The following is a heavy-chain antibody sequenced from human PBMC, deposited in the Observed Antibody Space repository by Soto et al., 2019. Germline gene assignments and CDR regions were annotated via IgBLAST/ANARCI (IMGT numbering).Heavy chain of an antibody. CDR1: GFTVSSNY. V-gene: IGHV3-66*01. Sequence: EVQLVESGGGLVQPGGSLRLSCAASGFTVSSNYMSWVRQAPGKGLEWVSVIYSGGSTYYADSVKGRFTISRDNSKNTLYLQMNSLRAEDTAVYYCATRIAVAGTTGPDAFDIWGQGTMVTVSS. CDR3: ATRIAVAGTTGPDAFDI. CDR2: IYSGGST. J-gene: IGHJ3*02. D-gene: IGHD6-19*01.